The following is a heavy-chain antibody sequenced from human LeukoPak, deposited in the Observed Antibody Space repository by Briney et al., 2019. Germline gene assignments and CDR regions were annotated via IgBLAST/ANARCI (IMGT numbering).Heavy chain of an antibody. V-gene: IGHV1-58*01. J-gene: IGHJ4*02. CDR1: GFTFTSSA. Sequence: TSVKVSCKASGFTFTSSAVQWVRQARGQRLEWIGWIVVGSGNTNYAQKFQERVTITRDTSTSTAYMELRSLRSDDTAVYYCARDRDYGDYNTQDLFVYWGQGTLVTVSS. CDR3: ARDRDYGDYNTQDLFVY. D-gene: IGHD4-17*01. CDR2: IVVGSGNT.